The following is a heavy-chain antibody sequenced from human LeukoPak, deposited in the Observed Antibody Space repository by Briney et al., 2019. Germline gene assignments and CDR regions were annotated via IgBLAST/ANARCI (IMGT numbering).Heavy chain of an antibody. Sequence: GGSLRLSCTASGLTFSTSGFNWVRQAPGKGLEWVASIGPTGSDRYHADSIKGRFTISRDNANNFLYLQMNSLRAEDTAVYYCATETNGPHYGYWGQGPLLTAPS. CDR1: GLTFSTSG. CDR2: IGPTGSDR. D-gene: IGHD1-14*01. J-gene: IGHJ4*01. CDR3: ATETNGPHYGY. V-gene: IGHV3-21*06.